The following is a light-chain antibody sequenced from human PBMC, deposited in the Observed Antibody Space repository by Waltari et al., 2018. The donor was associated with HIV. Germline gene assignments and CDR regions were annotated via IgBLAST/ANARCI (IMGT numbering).Light chain of an antibody. Sequence: DIVMTQSPDSLAVSLGERATIKCKSSQTILDNSNNQNYLAWYQQRPGQPPKLPIYWASTRESGVPDRFSGSGSGTDFTLTISSLQAEYVAVYYCQQYYKTPLTFGGGTKVQIK. CDR3: QQYYKTPLT. J-gene: IGKJ4*01. CDR2: WAS. CDR1: QTILDNSNNQNY. V-gene: IGKV4-1*01.